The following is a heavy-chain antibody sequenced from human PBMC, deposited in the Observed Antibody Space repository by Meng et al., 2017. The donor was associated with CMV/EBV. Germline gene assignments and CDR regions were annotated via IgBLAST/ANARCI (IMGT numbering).Heavy chain of an antibody. D-gene: IGHD2-21*02. CDR3: ARALLIPKGDDDY. J-gene: IGHJ4*02. CDR1: GFTFSSYA. Sequence: GESLKISCAASGFTFSSYAMHWVRQAPGKGLEWVAVTSYDGSNKYYADSVKGRFTISRDNSKNTLYLQMNSLRAEDTAVYYCARALLIPKGDDDYWGQGTLVTVSS. V-gene: IGHV3-30*04. CDR2: TSYDGSNK.